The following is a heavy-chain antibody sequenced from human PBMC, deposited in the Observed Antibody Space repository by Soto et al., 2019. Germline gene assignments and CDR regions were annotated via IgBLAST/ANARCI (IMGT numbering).Heavy chain of an antibody. CDR2: ISYDGSNK. D-gene: IGHD6-13*01. J-gene: IGHJ4*02. CDR1: GFTFSSYG. Sequence: QVQLVESGGGVVQPGRSLRRSCAASGFTFSSYGMHWVRQAPGKGLEWVAVISYDGSNKYYADSVKGRFTISRDNSKNTLYLQMNSLRAEDTAVYYCAKDLYSRPLGGWYYFDYWGQGTLVTVSS. CDR3: AKDLYSRPLGGWYYFDY. V-gene: IGHV3-30*18.